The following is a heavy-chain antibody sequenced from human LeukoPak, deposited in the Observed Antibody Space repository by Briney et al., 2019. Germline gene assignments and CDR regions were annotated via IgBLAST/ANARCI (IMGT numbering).Heavy chain of an antibody. J-gene: IGHJ3*02. CDR1: GFTFSSYD. V-gene: IGHV3-13*01. Sequence: GGSLRLSCAASGFTFSSYDMHWVHQATGKGLEWVSAIGTAGDTYYPGSVKGRFTISRENAKNSLYLQMNSLRAGDTAVYYCARGSSTYDAFDIWGQGTMVTVSS. CDR2: IGTAGDT. D-gene: IGHD6-13*01. CDR3: ARGSSTYDAFDI.